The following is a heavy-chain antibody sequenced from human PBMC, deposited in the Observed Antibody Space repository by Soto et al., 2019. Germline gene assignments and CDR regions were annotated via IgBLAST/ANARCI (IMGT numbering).Heavy chain of an antibody. V-gene: IGHV4-31*03. D-gene: IGHD3-9*01. CDR2: IYYSGST. CDR1: GGSISSGGYY. J-gene: IGHJ4*02. CDR3: ARARIGILTGYYGVDY. Sequence: QVQLQESGPGLVKPSQTLSLTCTVSGGSISSGGYYWSWIRQHPGKGLEWIGYIYYSGSTYYNPPLKSRVTISVDTSKNQFSLKLSSVTAADTAVYYCARARIGILTGYYGVDYWGQGTLVTVSS.